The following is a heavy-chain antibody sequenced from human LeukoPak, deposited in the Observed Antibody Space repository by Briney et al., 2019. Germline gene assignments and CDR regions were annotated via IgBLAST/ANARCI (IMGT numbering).Heavy chain of an antibody. V-gene: IGHV4-34*01. J-gene: IGHJ4*02. CDR1: GGSFSDYY. CDR3: ARGGYTYGYGY. D-gene: IGHD5-18*01. Sequence: SESLSLTFSVYGGSFSDYYCGWIRQPPGKGREWIGEINHSGSTNYNPSLKSRVTMSVDTSKNQFSLKLSSVTAADTAVYYCARGGYTYGYGYWGQGTLVTVSS. CDR2: INHSGST.